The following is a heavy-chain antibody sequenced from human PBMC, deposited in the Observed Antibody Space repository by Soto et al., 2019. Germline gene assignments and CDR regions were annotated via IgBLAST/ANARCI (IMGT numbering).Heavy chain of an antibody. CDR2: ISGSGGST. J-gene: IGHJ3*02. CDR3: AKDHPERIEPDIVLMVYALQGAFDI. V-gene: IGHV3-23*01. D-gene: IGHD2-8*01. Sequence: PGGSLRLSCAASGFTFSSYAMSWVRQAPGKGLEWVSAISGSGGSTYYADSVKGRFTISRDNSKNTLYLQMNSLRAEDTAVYYCAKDHPERIEPDIVLMVYALQGAFDIWGQGTMVTVSS. CDR1: GFTFSSYA.